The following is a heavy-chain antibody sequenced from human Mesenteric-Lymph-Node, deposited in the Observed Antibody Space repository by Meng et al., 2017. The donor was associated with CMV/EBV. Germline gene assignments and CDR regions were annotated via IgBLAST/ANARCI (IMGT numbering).Heavy chain of an antibody. CDR1: GGTFSNYV. J-gene: IGHJ3*01. CDR2: INPSGGST. V-gene: IGHV1-46*03. Sequence: ASVKVSCKTSGGTFSNYVINWVRQAPGQGLEWMGFINPSGGSTTYARKFEGRVTMTRDTSISTVYMDLTKLTADDTAVYYCARGFCTSNSCFDAFAFWGQGTTVTVSS. CDR3: ARGFCTSNSCFDAFAF. D-gene: IGHD2-2*01.